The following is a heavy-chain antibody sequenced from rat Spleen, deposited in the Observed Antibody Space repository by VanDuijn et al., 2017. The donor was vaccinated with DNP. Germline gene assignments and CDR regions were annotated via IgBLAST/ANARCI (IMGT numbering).Heavy chain of an antibody. D-gene: IGHD1-12*02. V-gene: IGHV5-20*01. CDR2: IRYDGGVS. J-gene: IGHJ2*01. CDR1: GFTFSDYY. Sequence: EVQLVESGGGLVQPGRSLKLSCTASGFTFSDYYMAWVRQAPTKGLEWVAYIRYDGGVSYYGDSVKGRFTISRDNAKNTLYLRMNSLRSEDTATYYCARDMDYYDGSYYRYYFDYWGQGVMVTVSS. CDR3: ARDMDYYDGSYYRYYFDY.